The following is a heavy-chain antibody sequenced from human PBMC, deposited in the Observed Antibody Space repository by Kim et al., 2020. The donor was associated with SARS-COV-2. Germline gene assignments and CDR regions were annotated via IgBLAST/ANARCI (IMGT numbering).Heavy chain of an antibody. CDR3: ARQGGSSGYYYLDAFDI. V-gene: IGHV4-39*01. Sequence: LKSRVTISVDTSKNQFSLKLSSVTAADTAVYYCARQGGSSGYYYLDAFDIWGQGTMVTVSS. J-gene: IGHJ3*02. D-gene: IGHD3-22*01.